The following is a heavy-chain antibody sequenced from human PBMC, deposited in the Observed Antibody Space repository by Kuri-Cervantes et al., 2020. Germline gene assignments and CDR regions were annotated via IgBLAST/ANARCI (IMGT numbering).Heavy chain of an antibody. CDR2: MKEDANEK. J-gene: IGHJ3*01. CDR1: GFTFRNYW. D-gene: IGHD6-19*01. Sequence: GESLKISCTASGFTFRNYWLNWFRQAPEKGLEWVANMKEDANEKYYADSVKGRFTISRDNAKSSLYLQMNSLRPDDTALYYCAKAFLQYTSGWHLGAFDVGGQGTMVTVSS. V-gene: IGHV3-7*03. CDR3: AKAFLQYTSGWHLGAFDV.